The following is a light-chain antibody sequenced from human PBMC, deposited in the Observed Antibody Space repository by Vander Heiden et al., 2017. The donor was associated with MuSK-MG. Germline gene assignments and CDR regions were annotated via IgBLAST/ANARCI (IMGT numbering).Light chain of an antibody. J-gene: IGLJ3*02. V-gene: IGLV3-19*01. Sequence: SSELTQDPAVSVALVQTVRITCQGDSLRSYYASWYQQKPGQAPVLVIYGKNNRPSGIPDRFSGSSSGNTASLTITGAQAEDEADYYCNSRDSSGNHPSVFGGGTKLTVL. CDR3: NSRDSSGNHPSV. CDR2: GKN. CDR1: SLRSYY.